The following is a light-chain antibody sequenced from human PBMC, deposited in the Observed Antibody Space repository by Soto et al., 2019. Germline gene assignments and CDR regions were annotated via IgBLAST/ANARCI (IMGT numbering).Light chain of an antibody. J-gene: IGKJ1*01. Sequence: DIQMTQSPSTLSASVGDRVTITCRASQSISSWVAWYQQKPGKAPKLLIYDASSLESGVPSRFSGSGSGTEFTLTISSLQPDDFATYYCQQYNRTFGQGTKVEIK. CDR1: QSISSW. CDR2: DAS. CDR3: QQYNRT. V-gene: IGKV1-5*01.